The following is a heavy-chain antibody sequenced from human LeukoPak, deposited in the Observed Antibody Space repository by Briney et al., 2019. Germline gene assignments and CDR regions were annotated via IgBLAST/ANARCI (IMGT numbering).Heavy chain of an antibody. V-gene: IGHV3-7*03. CDR3: AREFTGYGNTDY. CDR2: IRSEGVEK. J-gene: IGHJ4*02. CDR1: GFSLSMYW. D-gene: IGHD5-12*01. Sequence: PGGSLRLSCTAAGFSLSMYWMSWVRQAPGKGLEWVANIRSEGVEKYYVDSVRGRFTISTDTAKNTLYLQMNSLRADDTAVYYCAREFTGYGNTDYWGQGTLVTVSS.